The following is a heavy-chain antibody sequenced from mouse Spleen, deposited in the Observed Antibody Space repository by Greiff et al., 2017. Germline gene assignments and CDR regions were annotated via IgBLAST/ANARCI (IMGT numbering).Heavy chain of an antibody. CDR1: GYSITSGYY. V-gene: IGHV3-6*01. D-gene: IGHD2-4*01. CDR2: ISYDGSN. Sequence: ESGPGLVKPSQSLSLTCSVTGYSITSGYYWNWIRQFPGNKLEWMGYISYDGSNNYNPSLKNRISITRDTSKNQFFLKLNSVTTEDTATYYCARIYDYDVGDYAMDYWGQGTSVTVSS. J-gene: IGHJ4*01. CDR3: ARIYDYDVGDYAMDY.